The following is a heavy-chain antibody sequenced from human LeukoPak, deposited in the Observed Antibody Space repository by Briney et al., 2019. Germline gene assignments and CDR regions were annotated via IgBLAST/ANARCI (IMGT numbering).Heavy chain of an antibody. CDR2: ISGSGGST. D-gene: IGHD3-3*01. CDR1: GFTFSSYA. CDR3: AKDGRDDFLSGYSSFDP. J-gene: IGHJ5*02. Sequence: GGSLRLSCAASGFTFSSYAMSWVRQAPGKGLEWVSAISGSGGSTYYADYVKGRFTISRDNSRNTMYLQMNSLRAEDTAVYYCAKDGRDDFLSGYSSFDPWGQGTLVTVSS. V-gene: IGHV3-23*01.